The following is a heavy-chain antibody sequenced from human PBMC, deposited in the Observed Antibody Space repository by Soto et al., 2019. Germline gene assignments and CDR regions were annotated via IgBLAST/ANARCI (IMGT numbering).Heavy chain of an antibody. V-gene: IGHV3-66*01. CDR3: ARDSTEYCSGGSCYLRAAFDI. CDR1: GFTVSRNY. D-gene: IGHD2-15*01. Sequence: GGSLRLSCAASGFTVSRNYMSWVRQAPGKGLEWVSVIYSGGSTYYADSVKGRFTISRDNSKNTLYLQMNSLRAEDTAVYYCARDSTEYCSGGSCYLRAAFDIWGQGTMVTVAS. J-gene: IGHJ3*02. CDR2: IYSGGST.